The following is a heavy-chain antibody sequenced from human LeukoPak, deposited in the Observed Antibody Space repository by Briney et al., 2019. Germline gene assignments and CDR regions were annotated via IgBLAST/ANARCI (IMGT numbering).Heavy chain of an antibody. CDR3: ARGLSSSWYWLDP. CDR2: TQTSGST. D-gene: IGHD6-13*01. Sequence: SVTLSLTCTVSGGSISSGSYYWSWIRQPAGKGLEWIGRTQTSGSTNYNPSLKSRVTILVDTSKNQFSLKLSSVTAADTAVYYCARGLSSSWYWLDPWGQGTLVTVSS. J-gene: IGHJ5*02. V-gene: IGHV4-61*02. CDR1: GGSISSGSYY.